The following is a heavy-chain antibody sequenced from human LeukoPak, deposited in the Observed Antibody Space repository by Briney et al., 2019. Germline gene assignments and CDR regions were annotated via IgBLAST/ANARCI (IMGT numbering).Heavy chain of an antibody. D-gene: IGHD1-26*01. Sequence: SQTLSLTCTVSGGSISSGSYYWSCIRQPPGKGLECIGYIYHSGSTYYNPFLKSRVTISVDRSKNQFSLKLSSVTAADTAVYYCARTISRSYYVVGAFDIWGQGTMVTVSS. J-gene: IGHJ3*02. V-gene: IGHV4-30-2*01. CDR1: GGSISSGSYY. CDR3: ARTISRSYYVVGAFDI. CDR2: IYHSGST.